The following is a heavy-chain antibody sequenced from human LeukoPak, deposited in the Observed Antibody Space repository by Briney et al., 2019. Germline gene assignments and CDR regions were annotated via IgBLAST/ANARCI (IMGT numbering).Heavy chain of an antibody. Sequence: PGGSLRLSCAVSGFTFSDYYMDWVRQAPGKGLEWVGRIRNKANSYTTEYAASVKGRFTNSRDDSKNSLYLQMNSLKAEDTAMYYCARGVLWSGYFYFDYWGQGTLVTVSS. CDR1: GFTFSDYY. J-gene: IGHJ4*02. D-gene: IGHD3-3*01. CDR3: ARGVLWSGYFYFDY. CDR2: IRNKANSYTT. V-gene: IGHV3-72*01.